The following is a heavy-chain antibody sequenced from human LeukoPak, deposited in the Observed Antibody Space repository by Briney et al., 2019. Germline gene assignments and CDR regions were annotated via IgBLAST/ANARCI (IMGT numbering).Heavy chain of an antibody. CDR2: ISTRSTYI. V-gene: IGHV3-11*06. CDR1: GFTFSDYY. Sequence: GGSLRLSCAASGFTFSDYYMSWIRQAPGKGLEWVSYISTRSTYIYYADSVKGRFTISRDNAKNSLFLQMNSLRAEDTAVYFCAKSTRAVMAMMDVWGKGTTVTVSS. J-gene: IGHJ6*04. D-gene: IGHD3-16*01. CDR3: AKSTRAVMAMMDV.